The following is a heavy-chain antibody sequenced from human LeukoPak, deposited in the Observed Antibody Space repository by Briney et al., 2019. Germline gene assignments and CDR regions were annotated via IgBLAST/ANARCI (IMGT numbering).Heavy chain of an antibody. CDR1: GFTFSSYA. J-gene: IGHJ4*02. CDR3: ARDTQHTIFGVVIIQGPGY. CDR2: ISYGGSNK. D-gene: IGHD3-3*01. Sequence: GGSLRLSCAASGFTFSSYAMHWVRQAPGKGLEWVAVISYGGSNKYYADSVKGRFTISRDNSKNTLYLQMNSLRAEDTAVYYCARDTQHTIFGVVIIQGPGYWGQGTLVTVSS. V-gene: IGHV3-30*04.